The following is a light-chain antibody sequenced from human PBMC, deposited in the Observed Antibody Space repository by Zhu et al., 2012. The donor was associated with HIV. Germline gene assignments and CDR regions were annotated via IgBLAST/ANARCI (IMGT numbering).Light chain of an antibody. CDR2: GAS. J-gene: IGKJ1*01. V-gene: IGKV3-20*01. CDR3: QQYATPPRT. Sequence: EIVLTQSPGTLSLSPGERATLSCRASQSVSSSYLAWYQQKPGQAPRLLVYGASSRATGIPDRFSGSGSGTDFTLTISRLEPEDFALYYCQQYATPPRTFGQG. CDR1: QSVSSSY.